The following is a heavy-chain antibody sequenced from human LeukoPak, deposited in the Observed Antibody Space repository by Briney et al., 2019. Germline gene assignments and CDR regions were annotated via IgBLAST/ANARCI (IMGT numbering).Heavy chain of an antibody. CDR3: ARPSRYSSSWYPGWFDP. V-gene: IGHV4-34*01. Sequence: PSETLSLTCAVYGGSFSGYYWSWIRQPPGKGLEWIGEINHSGSTNYNPSLKSRVTISVDTSKNQFSLKLSSVTAADTAVYYCARPSRYSSSWYPGWFDPWGQGTLVTVSS. J-gene: IGHJ5*02. CDR2: INHSGST. D-gene: IGHD6-13*01. CDR1: GGSFSGYY.